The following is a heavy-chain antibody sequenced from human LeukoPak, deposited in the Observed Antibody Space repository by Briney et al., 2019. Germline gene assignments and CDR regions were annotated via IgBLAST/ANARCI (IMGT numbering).Heavy chain of an antibody. J-gene: IGHJ4*02. Sequence: PGGSLRLSCAASGFIVSSNYMSWVRQAPGKGLEWVSVIYSGGSTYYADSVRGRFTISRDNSKSTLYLQMNSLRAEDTAVYYCARESPKNYYYDSSGWTYFDYWGQGTLVTVSS. D-gene: IGHD3-22*01. V-gene: IGHV3-53*01. CDR1: GFIVSSNY. CDR3: ARESPKNYYYDSSGWTYFDY. CDR2: IYSGGST.